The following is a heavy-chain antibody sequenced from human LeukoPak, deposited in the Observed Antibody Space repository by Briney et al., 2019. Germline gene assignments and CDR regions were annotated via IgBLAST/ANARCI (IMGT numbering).Heavy chain of an antibody. Sequence: GGSLRLSCAASGFTFSSYGMHWVRQAPGKGLEWVAVISYDGSNKYYADSVKGRFTISRDNSKNTLYLQMNSLRAGDTAVYYCAKDFLLWFGSVAFDIRGQGTMVTVSS. J-gene: IGHJ3*02. D-gene: IGHD3-10*01. CDR1: GFTFSSYG. V-gene: IGHV3-30*18. CDR3: AKDFLLWFGSVAFDI. CDR2: ISYDGSNK.